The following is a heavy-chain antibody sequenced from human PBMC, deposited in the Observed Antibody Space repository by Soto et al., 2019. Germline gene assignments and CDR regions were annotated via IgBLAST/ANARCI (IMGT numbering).Heavy chain of an antibody. CDR3: ARDEYRDTAMVENGMDV. CDR1: GFTFSSYS. CDR2: ISSSSSTI. D-gene: IGHD5-18*01. J-gene: IGHJ6*02. Sequence: SLRLSCAASGFTFSSYSMNWVRQAPGKGLEWVSYISSSSSTIYYADSVKGRFTIPRDNAKNSLYLQMNSLRDEDTAVYYCARDEYRDTAMVENGMDVWGQGTTVTVSS. V-gene: IGHV3-48*02.